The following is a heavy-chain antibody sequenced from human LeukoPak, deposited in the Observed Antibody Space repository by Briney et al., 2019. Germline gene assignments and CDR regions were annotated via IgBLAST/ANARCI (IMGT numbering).Heavy chain of an antibody. J-gene: IGHJ4*02. V-gene: IGHV4-4*02. CDR1: GFTFSSYSM. Sequence: GSLRLSCAASGFTFSSYSMNWVRQSPGKGLEWIGEIYHSGTTNYNPSLKSRVTISMDKSRNQFSLKLNSVTAADTAVYYCARGCSSLTCYEPFDYWGQGTLVTVSS. CDR3: ARGCSSLTCYEPFDY. CDR2: IYHSGTT. D-gene: IGHD2-2*01.